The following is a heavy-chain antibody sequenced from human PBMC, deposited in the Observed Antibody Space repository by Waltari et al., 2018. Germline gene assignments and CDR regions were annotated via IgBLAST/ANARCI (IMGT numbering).Heavy chain of an antibody. V-gene: IGHV3-48*04. Sequence: EAQLVASGVTLVQPGGTLKLSCVASGSTLNAHSFTWVRQAPGKGLEWISYITGSSDSTNYADSVQGRFIVSRDNAQNALYLQMTGLRAEDTAIYYCAADGVGVLPGDAFDIWGQGTMVTVSS. D-gene: IGHD1-26*01. CDR1: GSTLNAHS. J-gene: IGHJ3*02. CDR3: AADGVGVLPGDAFDI. CDR2: ITGSSDST.